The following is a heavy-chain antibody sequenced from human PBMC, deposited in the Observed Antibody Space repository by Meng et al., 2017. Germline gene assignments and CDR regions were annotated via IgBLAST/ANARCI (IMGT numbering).Heavy chain of an antibody. CDR2: ISSSGSTI. CDR3: ARGGAARPPDY. D-gene: IGHD6-6*01. V-gene: IGHV3-11*01. J-gene: IGHJ4*02. CDR1: GFPFSYDY. Sequence: VGFVEGVVNRGGVLRLLRSVYGFPFSYDYVSWIRQAPGKGLGWVSYISSSGSTIYYADSVKGRFTISRDNAKNSLYLQMNSLRAEDTAVYYCARGGAARPPDYWGQGTLVTVSS.